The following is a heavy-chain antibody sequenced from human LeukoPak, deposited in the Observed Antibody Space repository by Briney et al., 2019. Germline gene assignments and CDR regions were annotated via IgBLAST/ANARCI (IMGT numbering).Heavy chain of an antibody. CDR2: ISGSGGST. V-gene: IGHV3-23*01. CDR1: GSTFGNYA. J-gene: IGHJ4*02. CDR3: AKDRSTGPIDY. D-gene: IGHD2-2*01. Sequence: GGSLRLSCAASGSTFGNYAMNWVRQAPGEGLEWVSAISGSGGSTYYADSVKGRFTISRDNSKNTLYLQMNSLRAEDTAVYYCAKDRSTGPIDYWGQGTLVTVSS.